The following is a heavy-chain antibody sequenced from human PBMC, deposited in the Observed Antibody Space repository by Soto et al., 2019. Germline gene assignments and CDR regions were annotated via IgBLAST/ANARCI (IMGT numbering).Heavy chain of an antibody. CDR1: RYTFTSYD. V-gene: IGHV1-8*01. CDR2: MNPNSGNT. CDR3: ARGPSGGWNYYYYYGMDV. Sequence: ASVKVSCQASRYTFTSYDINWVRQASRQGVEWMGWMNPNSGNTGYAQKLQGRVTMTRNTSISRAYMERSGLRSEDTAVYYCARGPSGGWNYYYYYGMDVWGQGTTVTVSS. D-gene: IGHD1-1*01. J-gene: IGHJ6*02.